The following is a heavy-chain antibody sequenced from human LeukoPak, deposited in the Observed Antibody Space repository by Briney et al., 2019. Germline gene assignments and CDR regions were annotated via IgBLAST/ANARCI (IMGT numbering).Heavy chain of an antibody. CDR1: GFTFSSYD. D-gene: IGHD3-22*01. V-gene: IGHV3-13*01. CDR2: IGTAGDT. Sequence: PGGSLRLSCAASGFTFSSYDMHWVRQATGKGLEWVSAIGTAGDTYYPGSVKGRFTISRENAKNSLYLQMNSLRAGDTAVYYCARVGRSSGYLYYYYYMDVWGKGTTVTVSS. J-gene: IGHJ6*03. CDR3: ARVGRSSGYLYYYYYMDV.